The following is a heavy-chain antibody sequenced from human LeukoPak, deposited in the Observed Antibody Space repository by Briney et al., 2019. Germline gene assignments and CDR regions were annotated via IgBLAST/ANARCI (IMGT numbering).Heavy chain of an antibody. J-gene: IGHJ4*02. CDR2: ISAYNGNT. CDR3: AGNLYYYDSSGTAAYYFDY. CDR1: GYTFTSYG. D-gene: IGHD3-22*01. Sequence: GASVKVSCKASGYTFTSYGISWVRQAPGQGLEWMGWISAYNGNTNYAQKLQGRVTMTTDTSTSTAYMELRSLRSDDTAVYYCAGNLYYYDSSGTAAYYFDYWGQGTLVTVSS. V-gene: IGHV1-18*01.